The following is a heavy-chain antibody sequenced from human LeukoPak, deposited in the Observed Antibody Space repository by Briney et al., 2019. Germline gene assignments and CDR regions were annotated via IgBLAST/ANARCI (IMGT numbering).Heavy chain of an antibody. CDR2: ISDYNGNT. Sequence: ASVKVSCKASGYTFTSYGISWVGQAPGQGLEWMGWISDYNGNTNNAQKLQGTLTMTTDTSTSTAYMELRSLRSDDTAVYYCARCSGGSCRAYNWFDPWGQGTLVTVSS. D-gene: IGHD2-15*01. CDR1: GYTFTSYG. CDR3: ARCSGGSCRAYNWFDP. V-gene: IGHV1-18*01. J-gene: IGHJ5*02.